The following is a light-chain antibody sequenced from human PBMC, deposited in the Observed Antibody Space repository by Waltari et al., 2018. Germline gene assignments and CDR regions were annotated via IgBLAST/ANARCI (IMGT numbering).Light chain of an antibody. V-gene: IGKV3-20*01. J-gene: IGKJ1*01. CDR2: GAS. CDR1: QSVSSSY. CDR3: QQYGSSPWT. Sequence: EIVLTQSPGTLSLPPGERSTLSCRPSQSVSSSYLAWYQQKPGQAPRLLIYGASSRATGIPDRFSGSGSGTDFTLTISRLEPEDFAVYYCQQYGSSPWTFGQGTKVEIK.